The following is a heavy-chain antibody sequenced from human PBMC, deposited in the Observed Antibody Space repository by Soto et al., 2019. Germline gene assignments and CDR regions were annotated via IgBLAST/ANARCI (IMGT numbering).Heavy chain of an antibody. V-gene: IGHV1-18*01. CDR2: ISAGNGNT. D-gene: IGHD3-22*01. CDR3: AAGYYDSSGHRPQVYYYYGMDV. J-gene: IGHJ6*02. Sequence: ASVKVSCKASGYTFTSYGISWVRQAPGQGLEWMGWISAGNGNTNYAQKFQERVTITRDMSTSTAYMELSSLRSEDTAVYYCAAGYYDSSGHRPQVYYYYGMDVWGQGTTVTVSS. CDR1: GYTFTSYG.